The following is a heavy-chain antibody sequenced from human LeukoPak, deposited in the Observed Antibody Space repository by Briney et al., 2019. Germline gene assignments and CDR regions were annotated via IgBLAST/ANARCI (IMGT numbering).Heavy chain of an antibody. V-gene: IGHV1-46*01. D-gene: IGHD3-10*01. Sequence: GASVKVSCKASGYTFSNYLIHWVRQAPGQGLEGMGIINPSGGSTSYAQRFQGRVTMTRDTSTSTVYMELSSLRSEDTAVYYCARDLGLRGVTNWFDPWGQGTLVTVSS. CDR1: GYTFSNYL. J-gene: IGHJ5*02. CDR2: INPSGGST. CDR3: ARDLGLRGVTNWFDP.